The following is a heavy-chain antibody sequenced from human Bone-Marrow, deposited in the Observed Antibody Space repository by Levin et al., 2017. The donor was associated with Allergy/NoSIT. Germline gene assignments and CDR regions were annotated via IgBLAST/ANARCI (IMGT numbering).Heavy chain of an antibody. CDR3: ARFNGYDFDY. V-gene: IGHV4-31*03. CDR1: GGSISGGGYY. J-gene: IGHJ4*02. CDR2: IYYSGNT. D-gene: IGHD5-12*01. Sequence: SETLSLTCTVSGGSISGGGYYWSWLRQHPGMGLEWIGYIYYSGNTYYNPSLKSRAIISVVTSKNQLSLKLTSVTVADTAVYYCARFNGYDFDYWGQGTLVTVSS.